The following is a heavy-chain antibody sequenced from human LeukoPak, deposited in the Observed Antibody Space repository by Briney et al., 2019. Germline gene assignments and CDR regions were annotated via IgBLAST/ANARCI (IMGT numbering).Heavy chain of an antibody. V-gene: IGHV4-59*01. CDR1: GGSISSYY. CDR2: IYYSGST. J-gene: IGHJ6*02. Sequence: SETLSLTCTVSGGSISSYYWSWIRQPPGKGLEWIGYIYYSGSTNYNPSLKSRVTISVDTSKNQFSLKLSSVTAADTAVYYCARDALXXXYGMDVWGQGTTVTVS. CDR3: ARDALXXXYGMDV.